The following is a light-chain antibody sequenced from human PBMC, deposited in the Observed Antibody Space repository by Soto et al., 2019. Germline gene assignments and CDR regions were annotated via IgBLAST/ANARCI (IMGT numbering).Light chain of an antibody. J-gene: IGKJ1*01. CDR1: QSVLYSSNNKNY. V-gene: IGKV4-1*01. CDR3: HQYYNTPPWT. Sequence: DIVMTQSPDSLAVSLGERATINCKSSQSVLYSSNNKNYLAWYQQKPGQPPKLLIYWASTRHYGVPDRFCGGGSWTDVSHTISSVQAEDAAVYYCHQYYNTPPWTFGQGTKVEIK. CDR2: WAS.